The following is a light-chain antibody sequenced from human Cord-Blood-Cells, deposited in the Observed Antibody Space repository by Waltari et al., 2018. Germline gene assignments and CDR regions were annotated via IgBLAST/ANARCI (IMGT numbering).Light chain of an antibody. J-gene: IGKJ1*01. CDR2: AAS. Sequence: DIQMTQSPSSLSASVGDRVTITCRACQGISNSLAWYQQKPGKVPKLLIYAASTLQSGVPSRFSGSGSGTDFALTISSLQAEDVATYYCQKYNSAPRTFGQGTKVEIK. CDR1: QGISNS. V-gene: IGKV1-27*01. CDR3: QKYNSAPRT.